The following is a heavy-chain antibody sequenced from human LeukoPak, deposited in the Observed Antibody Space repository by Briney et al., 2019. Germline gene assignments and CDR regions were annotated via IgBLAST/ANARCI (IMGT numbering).Heavy chain of an antibody. Sequence: GGSLRLSCSASGFTFSSYWMHWVRQAPGKGLMWVSRINNDGSGTVYAVSVEGRFTISRDNAKNTVYLQVNSLRADDTAVYYCVRGLLGPDYWGQGTQVTVSS. J-gene: IGHJ4*02. CDR2: INNDGSGT. CDR3: VRGLLGPDY. CDR1: GFTFSSYW. V-gene: IGHV3-74*01. D-gene: IGHD7-27*01.